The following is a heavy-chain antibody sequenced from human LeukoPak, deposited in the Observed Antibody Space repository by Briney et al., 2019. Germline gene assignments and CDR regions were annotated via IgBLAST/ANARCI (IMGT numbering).Heavy chain of an antibody. Sequence: SETLSLTCTVSGGSISSSSYYWGWIRQPPGKGLEWIASMYYTGSTHYNPSLQSRVTISVDASKNQFSLKLRSVTAATTAVYYCASPFRYFDWFPYSYMDVWGKGTTVIVSS. J-gene: IGHJ6*03. CDR3: ASPFRYFDWFPYSYMDV. CDR2: MYYTGST. CDR1: GGSISSSSYY. D-gene: IGHD3-9*01. V-gene: IGHV4-39*01.